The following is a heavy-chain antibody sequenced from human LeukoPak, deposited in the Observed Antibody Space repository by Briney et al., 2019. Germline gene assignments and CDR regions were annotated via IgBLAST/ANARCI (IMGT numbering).Heavy chain of an antibody. V-gene: IGHV3-30*04. J-gene: IGHJ6*03. CDR3: ARDRGPTGTIFGVVISSYYYMDV. D-gene: IGHD3-3*01. CDR2: ISYDGGNK. Sequence: GGSLRLSCAASGFTFSSYAMHWVRQAPGKGLEWVALISYDGGNKYSADSVKGRFTISRDSSKNTLYLQMNSLRAEDTAVYYCARDRGPTGTIFGVVISSYYYMDVWGKGTTVTVSS. CDR1: GFTFSSYA.